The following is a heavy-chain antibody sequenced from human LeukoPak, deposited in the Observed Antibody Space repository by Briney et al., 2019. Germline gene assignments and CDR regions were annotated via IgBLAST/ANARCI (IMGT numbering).Heavy chain of an antibody. CDR2: IYWNGDQ. J-gene: IGHJ4*02. CDR1: GLSFPTRGVG. V-gene: IGHV2-5*01. D-gene: IGHD2-21*02. Sequence: KESGPTLVKPTRTLTLTCTFSGLSFPTRGVGVGWIRQPPGKALEWLAVIYWNGDQLYRPSLTSMLPLPKHSSKHPVVLTMPNMDPVDTATYYCTHGSGNCGGDCSPYWGQETLVPVSS. CDR3: THGSGNCGGDCSPY.